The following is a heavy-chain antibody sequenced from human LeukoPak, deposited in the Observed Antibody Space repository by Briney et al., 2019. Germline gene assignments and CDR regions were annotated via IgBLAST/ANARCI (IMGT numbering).Heavy chain of an antibody. CDR1: GFTVSSYG. Sequence: GGSLRLSRAASGFTVSSYGMSWVRQAPGKGLEWVSLISWNGASTYYADSVKGRFTISRDNSKNSLYLQMNSLRAEDTAFYYCAKDGVVAALGDNWFDPWGQGTLVTVSS. CDR3: AKDGVVAALGDNWFDP. V-gene: IGHV3-43D*03. CDR2: ISWNGAST. D-gene: IGHD2-15*01. J-gene: IGHJ5*02.